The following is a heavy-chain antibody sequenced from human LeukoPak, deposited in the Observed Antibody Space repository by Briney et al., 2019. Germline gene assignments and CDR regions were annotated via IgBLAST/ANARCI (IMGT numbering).Heavy chain of an antibody. CDR2: INSDGSST. D-gene: IGHD1-26*01. CDR3: ARVGRELTIDY. Sequence: PGGSLRLSCEASGFXFSSYWIHWVRQAPGKGLVWVSRINSDGSSTSYADSVKGRFTISRDNAKNTLYLQMNSLRAEDTAVYYCARVGRELTIDYWGQGTLVTVSS. V-gene: IGHV3-74*01. J-gene: IGHJ4*02. CDR1: GFXFSSYW.